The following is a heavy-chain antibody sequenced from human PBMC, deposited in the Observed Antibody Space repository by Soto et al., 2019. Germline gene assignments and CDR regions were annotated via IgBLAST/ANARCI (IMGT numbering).Heavy chain of an antibody. J-gene: IGHJ5*02. V-gene: IGHV4-30-2*01. D-gene: IGHD3-10*01. CDR3: ARRDMVRGVINGWFDP. CDR1: CGSISSGAYS. CDR2: IYHSGTT. Sequence: KPSETLSLTCTVSCGSISSGAYSWSWIRQPPGKGLEWIGYIYHSGTTYYNPSLKSRLTISVDTSKNQFSLKMSSVTAADTAVYYCARRDMVRGVINGWFDPWGQGTRVTVSS.